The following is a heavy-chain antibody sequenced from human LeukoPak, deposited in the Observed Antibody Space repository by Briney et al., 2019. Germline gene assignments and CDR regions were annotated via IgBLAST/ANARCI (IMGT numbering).Heavy chain of an antibody. CDR1: VVSITRGSYY. J-gene: IGHJ4*02. V-gene: IGHV4-61*02. Sequence: PSDTLSLTCSVSVVSITRGSYYWGWIRQSAGKVLEWIGRVHSSGEIYPNAAFRSRAAVSGAPSKTQFSLQLNSVTAADPAVHPCARGAYPKAAVFFDYSGQGALITVSS. D-gene: IGHD3-16*01. CDR2: VHSSGEI. CDR3: ARGAYPKAAVFFDY.